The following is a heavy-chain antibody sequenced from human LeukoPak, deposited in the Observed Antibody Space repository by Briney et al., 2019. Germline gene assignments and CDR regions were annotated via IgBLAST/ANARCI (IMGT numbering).Heavy chain of an antibody. CDR2: ISWKSASI. V-gene: IGHV3-9*01. CDR3: AKVHDSSGHGFDY. J-gene: IGHJ4*02. D-gene: IGHD3-22*01. CDR1: GFTFHDYA. Sequence: GGSLRLSCAASGFTFHDYAMHWVRQAPGKGLEWVSGISWKSASIGYADSVKGRFTISRDNAKNSLYLQMNSLRAEDTALYYCAKVHDSSGHGFDYWGQGTLVTVSS.